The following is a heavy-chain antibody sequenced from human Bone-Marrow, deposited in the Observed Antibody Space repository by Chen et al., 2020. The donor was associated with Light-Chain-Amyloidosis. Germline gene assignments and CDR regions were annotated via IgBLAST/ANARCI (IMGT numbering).Heavy chain of an antibody. CDR2: IYYSGST. D-gene: IGHD3-22*01. CDR3: ARETHYYDSGDYYGMDV. CDR1: GGSISSGGYY. V-gene: IGHV4-31*03. J-gene: IGHJ6*02. Sequence: QVQLQESGPGLVKPSQTLSLTCTVSGGSISSGGYYWSWIRQHPGKGLEWIGYIYYSGSTYYIPSLKSRVTISVDTSKNQFSLKLSSVTAADTAVYYCARETHYYDSGDYYGMDVWGQGTTVTVSS.